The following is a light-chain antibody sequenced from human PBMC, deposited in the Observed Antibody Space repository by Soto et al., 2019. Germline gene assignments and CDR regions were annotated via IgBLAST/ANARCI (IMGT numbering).Light chain of an antibody. J-gene: IGLJ1*01. CDR1: SGYSKYK. Sequence: QAVLTQPPAASSSLGASVTLTCTLSSGYSKYKVDWYQQRPGKGPRFVMRVGTGGIVGSKGGGIPDRFSVLGSGLNRYLTFKSIQEEDGSDYHCGADHGSGSNFVSYVFGTGTKLTVL. CDR3: GADHGSGSNFVSYV. V-gene: IGLV9-49*01. CDR2: VGTGGIVG.